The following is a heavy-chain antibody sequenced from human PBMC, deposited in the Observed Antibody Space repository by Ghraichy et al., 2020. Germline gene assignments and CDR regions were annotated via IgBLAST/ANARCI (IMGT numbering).Heavy chain of an antibody. CDR1: GFTFSSYA. Sequence: GSLRLSCAASGFTFSSYAVSWVRQAPGKGLEWVSVISGSGSTIYYADSVKGRFTISRDSSNNMVYLQMNNLRAEDTAVYYCAKGGLGSSNTVTIDYWGQGTLVTVSS. D-gene: IGHD4-17*01. CDR2: ISGSGSTI. J-gene: IGHJ4*02. CDR3: AKGGLGSSNTVTIDY. V-gene: IGHV3-23*01.